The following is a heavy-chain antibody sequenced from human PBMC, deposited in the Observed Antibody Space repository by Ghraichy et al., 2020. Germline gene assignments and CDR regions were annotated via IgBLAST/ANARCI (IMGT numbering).Heavy chain of an antibody. Sequence: SETLSLTCTVSGGSISSYYWSWIRQPPGKGLEWIGYIYYSGSTNYNPSLKSRVTISVDTSKNQFSLKLSSVTAADTAVYYCARNAEYCDFWSGYTPYGMDVWGQGTTVTVSS. V-gene: IGHV4-59*01. D-gene: IGHD3-3*01. J-gene: IGHJ6*02. CDR3: ARNAEYCDFWSGYTPYGMDV. CDR1: GGSISSYY. CDR2: IYYSGST.